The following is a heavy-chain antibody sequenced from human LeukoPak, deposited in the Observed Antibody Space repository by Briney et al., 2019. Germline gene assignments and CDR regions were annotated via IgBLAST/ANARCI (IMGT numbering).Heavy chain of an antibody. J-gene: IGHJ4*02. CDR2: VRFDGTNK. CDR3: AKDGTTVTTVWYFDY. CDR1: GFSFNKYW. V-gene: IGHV3-30*02. D-gene: IGHD4-11*01. Sequence: GGSLRLSCVDFGFSFNKYWMSWVRQAPGKGLEWVAFVRFDGTNKYYADSVKGRFTISRDNSKNTLSLQMNSLRAEDTAVYYCAKDGTTVTTVWYFDYWGQGTLVTVSS.